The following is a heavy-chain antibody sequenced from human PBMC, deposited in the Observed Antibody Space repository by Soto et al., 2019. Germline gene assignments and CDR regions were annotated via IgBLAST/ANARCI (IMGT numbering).Heavy chain of an antibody. D-gene: IGHD6-19*01. CDR1: GGTFSSYA. CDR2: INPGNGTA. V-gene: IGHV1-69*05. J-gene: IGHJ4*02. CDR3: ARAVAVPADFDY. Sequence: SVKVSCKASGGTFSSYAISWVRQAPGQGLEWMGGINPGNGTANYAQKFQGRVTITRDTSASTAYMELSSLRSEDTAVYYCARAVAVPADFDYWGQGTLVTVSS.